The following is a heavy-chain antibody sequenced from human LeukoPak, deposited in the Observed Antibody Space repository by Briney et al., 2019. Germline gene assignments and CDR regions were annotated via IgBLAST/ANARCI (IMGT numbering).Heavy chain of an antibody. CDR1: GFTFSGYS. J-gene: IGHJ6*03. V-gene: IGHV3-21*01. CDR3: ARAYSESYGLGYYYMDV. CDR2: ISSSSIYI. D-gene: IGHD1-26*01. Sequence: GGSLRLSCAASGFTFSGYSMNWVRKAPGKGLEWVSSISSSSIYIYYAESVKGRFIISRDNAKNSLYLQMNSLRVEDTAVYYCARAYSESYGLGYYYMDVWGKGTAVTVSS.